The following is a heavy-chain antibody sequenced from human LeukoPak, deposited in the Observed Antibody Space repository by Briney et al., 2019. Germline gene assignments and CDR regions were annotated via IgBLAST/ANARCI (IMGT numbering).Heavy chain of an antibody. CDR1: GYTFTSYY. V-gene: IGHV1-46*01. CDR2: INPSGGST. Sequence: ASVKVSCKASGYTFTSYYMHWVRQAPGQGLEWMGIINPSGGSTSYTQKFQGRVTMTRDMSTSTVYMELSSLRSEDTALYYCARDGAARYYYMDVWGKGTTLTVSS. D-gene: IGHD6-6*01. J-gene: IGHJ6*03. CDR3: ARDGAARYYYMDV.